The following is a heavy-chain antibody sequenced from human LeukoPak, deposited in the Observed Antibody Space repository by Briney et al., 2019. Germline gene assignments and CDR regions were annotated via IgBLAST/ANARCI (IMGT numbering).Heavy chain of an antibody. Sequence: ASVKVCCKASGGPLNTYVIDWVRQAPGHGLEWMGTIIPLFGAPSYAQRFQGNVTISADKSTDTTYMELTRLTSEDTAVYYCTMGPTASLGRPFERWGQGTLVTVSS. CDR1: GGPLNTYV. D-gene: IGHD3-9*01. CDR2: IIPLFGAP. V-gene: IGHV1-69*06. CDR3: TMGPTASLGRPFER. J-gene: IGHJ4*02.